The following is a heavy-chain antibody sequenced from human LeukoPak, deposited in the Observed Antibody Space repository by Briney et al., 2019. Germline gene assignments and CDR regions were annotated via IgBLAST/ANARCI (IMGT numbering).Heavy chain of an antibody. J-gene: IGHJ2*01. V-gene: IGHV3-7*01. CDR3: ARDSYYGSGSSNWYFDL. CDR2: IKQDGSEK. CDR1: GFTFSSYA. D-gene: IGHD3-10*01. Sequence: GGSLRLSCAASGFTFSSYAMSWVRQAPGKGLEWVANIKQDGSEKYYVDSVKGRFTISRDNAKNSLYLQMNSLRAEDTAVYYCARDSYYGSGSSNWYFDLWGRGTLVTVSS.